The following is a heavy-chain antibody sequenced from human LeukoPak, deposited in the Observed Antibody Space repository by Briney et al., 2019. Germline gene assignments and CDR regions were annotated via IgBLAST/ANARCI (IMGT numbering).Heavy chain of an antibody. D-gene: IGHD3-3*01. V-gene: IGHV3-30-3*01. J-gene: IGHJ4*02. Sequence: GGSLRLSCAASGFTFSSYAMHWVRQAPGKGLEWVAVISYDGSNKYYADSVKGRFTISRDNSKNTLYLQMNSLRAEDTAVYYCARERPDYDFWSGSFDYWGQGTLVTVSS. CDR2: ISYDGSNK. CDR1: GFTFSSYA. CDR3: ARERPDYDFWSGSFDY.